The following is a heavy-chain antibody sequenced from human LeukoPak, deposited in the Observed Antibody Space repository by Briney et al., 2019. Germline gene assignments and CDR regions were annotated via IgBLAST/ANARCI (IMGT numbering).Heavy chain of an antibody. J-gene: IGHJ4*02. CDR2: IYHSGST. CDR3: ARGDSSSEYFDY. Sequence: KSSETLSLTCTVSGGSISSYYWSWIRQPPGKGLEWIGYIYHSGSTYYNPSLKSRVTISVDRSKNQFSLKLSSVTAADTAVYYCARGDSSSEYFDYWGQGTLVTVSS. CDR1: GGSISSYY. V-gene: IGHV4-59*12. D-gene: IGHD6-13*01.